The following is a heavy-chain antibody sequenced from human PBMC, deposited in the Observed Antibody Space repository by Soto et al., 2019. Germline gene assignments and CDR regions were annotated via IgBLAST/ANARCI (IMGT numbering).Heavy chain of an antibody. V-gene: IGHV3-64D*06. J-gene: IGHJ4*02. Sequence: GGSLRLSCSASGFTFSSFSMHWVRQSPGKGLEYVSHMSSDGGRIYYADSVKGRFTISRDNSKNMLYLQMSSLRPDDSAVYYCVKIRRGANYDIFDWGQGTQVTVSS. CDR2: MSSDGGRI. CDR3: VKIRRGANYDIFD. D-gene: IGHD3-9*01. CDR1: GFTFSSFS.